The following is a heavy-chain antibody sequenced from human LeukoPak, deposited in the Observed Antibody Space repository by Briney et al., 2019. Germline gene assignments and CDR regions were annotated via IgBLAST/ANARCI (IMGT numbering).Heavy chain of an antibody. CDR2: FDPEDGET. J-gene: IGHJ4*02. V-gene: IGHV1-24*01. CDR3: VRDRDATPDDVRDY. D-gene: IGHD2-21*02. CDR1: GYTLTELS. Sequence: ASVKVSCKVSGYTLTELSMHWVRQAPGKGLEWMGGFDPEDGETIYAQKFQGRVTMTEDTSTDTAYMVLRSLRSDDTAVYYCVRDRDATPDDVRDYWGQGTLVTVSS.